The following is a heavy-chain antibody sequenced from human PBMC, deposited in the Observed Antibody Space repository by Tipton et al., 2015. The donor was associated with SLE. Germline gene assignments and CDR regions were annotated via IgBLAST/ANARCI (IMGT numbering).Heavy chain of an antibody. CDR1: GYTFTSYG. Sequence: QLVQSGPEVKKPGASVKVSCKASGYTFTSYGISWVRQAPGQGLEWMGWISAYSGNTNYAQKLQGRVTMTTDTSTSTAYMELRSLRSDDTAVYYCARASYCSGGSCYPHYFDYWGQGTLVTVSS. CDR2: ISAYSGNT. D-gene: IGHD2-15*01. V-gene: IGHV1-18*01. J-gene: IGHJ4*02. CDR3: ARASYCSGGSCYPHYFDY.